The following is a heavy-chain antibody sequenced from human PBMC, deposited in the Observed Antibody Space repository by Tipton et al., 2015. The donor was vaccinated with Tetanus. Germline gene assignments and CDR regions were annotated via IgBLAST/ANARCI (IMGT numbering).Heavy chain of an antibody. V-gene: IGHV3-23*01. CDR1: GFTFSDYT. Sequence: SLRLSCVASGFTFSDYTMAWVRQAPGEGLEWVSTISGGGHNTHYADSVQGRFTISRDNSKNTMYLQMNSLRAEDTAVYYCTKDVGIVLFDYWGQGTLVTVSS. CDR3: TKDVGIVLFDY. D-gene: IGHD2-8*01. CDR2: ISGGGHNT. J-gene: IGHJ4*02.